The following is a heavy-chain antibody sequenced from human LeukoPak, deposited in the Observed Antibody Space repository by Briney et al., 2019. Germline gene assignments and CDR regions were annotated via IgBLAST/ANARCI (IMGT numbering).Heavy chain of an antibody. J-gene: IGHJ5*02. CDR2: ISDNSRII. D-gene: IGHD2-2*01. CDR1: GFTFSSYS. CDR3: ARRKRSGCSSTSCLLNWFDP. V-gene: IGHV3-48*02. Sequence: GGSLRLSCAASGFTFSSYSLNWVRQAPGKGLEWISYISDNSRIIYYADFVKGRFTISRDNAKNSLYLQMNSLRDEDTAVYYCARRKRSGCSSTSCLLNWFDPWGQGTLVTVSS.